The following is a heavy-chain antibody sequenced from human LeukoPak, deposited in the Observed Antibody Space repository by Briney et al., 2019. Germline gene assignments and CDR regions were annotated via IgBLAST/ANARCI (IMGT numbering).Heavy chain of an antibody. CDR2: IYSSGST. CDR1: GGSIRNYH. D-gene: IGHD3-10*01. CDR3: ARGRYYGSGSYYYYYYGMDV. Sequence: KTSETLSLTCTVPGGSIRNYHWSWIRQPAGKGLEWIGRIYSSGSTNYNPSLKSRLTMSVDTSKNQFSLKLSSVTAADTAVYYCARGRYYGSGSYYYYYYGMDVWGQGTTVTVSS. V-gene: IGHV4-4*07. J-gene: IGHJ6*02.